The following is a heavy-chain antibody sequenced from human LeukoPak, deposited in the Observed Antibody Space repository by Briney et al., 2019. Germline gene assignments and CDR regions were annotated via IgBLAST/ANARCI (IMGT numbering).Heavy chain of an antibody. D-gene: IGHD3-22*01. Sequence: GGSLRLSCAASGFTFSSYSMHWVRQAPGKGLEWVSAISNNGSYKYYADSVKGRFTISRDNSKNTLYLQMNSLRAEDTAVYYCAKGVSGCGDDPTFWGQGTMVTVSS. CDR3: AKGVSGCGDDPTF. J-gene: IGHJ1*01. CDR1: GFTFSSYS. CDR2: ISNNGSYK. V-gene: IGHV3-30*18.